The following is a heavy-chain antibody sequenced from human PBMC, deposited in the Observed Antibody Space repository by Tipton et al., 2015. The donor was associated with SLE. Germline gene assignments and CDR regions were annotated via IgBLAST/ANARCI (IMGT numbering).Heavy chain of an antibody. V-gene: IGHV3-15*01. Sequence: SLRLSCAASGFTFSNAWMSWVRQAPGKGLEWVGRIKSKTDGGTTDYAAPVKGRFTISRDDSKNTLYLQMNSLKTEDTAVYYCTITDPWRPLLLGLRSYYVVVWGKGTPVTVSS. CDR2: IKSKTDGGTT. CDR1: GFTFSNAW. CDR3: TITDPWRPLLLGLRSYYVVV. J-gene: IGHJ6*03. D-gene: IGHD3-16*01.